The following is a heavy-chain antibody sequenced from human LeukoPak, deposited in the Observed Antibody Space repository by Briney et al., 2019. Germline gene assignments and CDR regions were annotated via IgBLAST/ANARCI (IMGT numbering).Heavy chain of an antibody. CDR2: IYYSGNT. Sequence: PSETLSLTCTVSGGSISTYYWSWLRQPPGKGLEWIGYIYYSGNTNYNPSLKSRVTISVDTSKNQFSLNLSSVTAADAAVYYCARVYSIHWYFDLWGRGTLVTVSS. CDR3: ARVYSIHWYFDL. V-gene: IGHV4-59*01. D-gene: IGHD4-11*01. J-gene: IGHJ2*01. CDR1: GGSISTYY.